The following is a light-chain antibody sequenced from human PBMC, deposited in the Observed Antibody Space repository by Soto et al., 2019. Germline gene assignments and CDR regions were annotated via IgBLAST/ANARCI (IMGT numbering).Light chain of an antibody. V-gene: IGLV2-14*02. CDR3: NSYAGDIIRFV. Sequence: QSVLTQPASVSGSPGQSITISCTGTTSDVGSYSLVSWYQQHPGKAPKLMIYEVSNRPSGVSNRFSGSKSGNTASLTISGLQADDEADYYCNSYAGDIIRFVFGTGTKLTVL. CDR1: TSDVGSYSL. CDR2: EVS. J-gene: IGLJ1*01.